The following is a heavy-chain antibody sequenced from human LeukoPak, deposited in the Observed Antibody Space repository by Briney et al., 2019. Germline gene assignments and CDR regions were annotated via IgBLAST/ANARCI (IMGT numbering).Heavy chain of an antibody. J-gene: IGHJ4*02. V-gene: IGHV4-34*01. Sequence: PSETLSLTCVVYGGSFSGYYWSYIRQPPGKGLEWIGEINHSGSTNYNPSLKSRVTISVDTSKNQFSLRLSSVTAADTAVYYCANPRTLSGTGYWGQGTLVTVSS. D-gene: IGHD1-1*01. CDR1: GGSFSGYY. CDR3: ANPRTLSGTGY. CDR2: INHSGST.